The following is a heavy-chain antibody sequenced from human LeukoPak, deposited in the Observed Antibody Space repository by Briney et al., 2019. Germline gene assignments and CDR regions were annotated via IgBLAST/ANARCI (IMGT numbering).Heavy chain of an antibody. CDR1: GYTFTTFP. D-gene: IGHD3-9*01. CDR3: ARGHDTTGYFAY. J-gene: IGHJ4*02. Sequence: ASVTVSCKPSGYTFTTFPINWVRQAPGQGLEWMGWINTTTGNPTYAQGLTGQFVFSLDTSVSTAYLQITSLKIEDIGVYYCARGHDTTGYFAYWGQGSLVTVSS. CDR2: INTTTGNP. V-gene: IGHV7-4-1*02.